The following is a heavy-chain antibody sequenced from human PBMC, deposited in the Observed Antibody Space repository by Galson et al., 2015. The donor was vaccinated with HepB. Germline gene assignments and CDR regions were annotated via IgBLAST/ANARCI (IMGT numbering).Heavy chain of an antibody. J-gene: IGHJ4*02. CDR2: INQDGSEK. V-gene: IGHV3-7*01. D-gene: IGHD1-1*01. CDR3: ARGLRGSFWNGCFFDL. Sequence: SLRLSCAASGFTLSNYWMSWVRQAPGKGLEWVASINQDGSEKYYVDSVKGRFTISRDNAKSSMSLHMNSLRVEDTAVYYCARGLRGSFWNGCFFDLWGQGTLVTVSS. CDR1: GFTLSNYW.